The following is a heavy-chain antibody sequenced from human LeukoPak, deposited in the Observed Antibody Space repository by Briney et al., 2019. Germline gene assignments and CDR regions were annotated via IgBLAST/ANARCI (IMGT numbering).Heavy chain of an antibody. CDR3: ARGLGLLPFDY. CDR1: GGSFSGYY. Sequence: SETLSLTCAVYGGSFSGYYWSWIRQPPGKGLEWIGEIYHTGSTNYNPSLKSRVTISVDKSKNQFSLKLSSVTAADTAVYYCARGLGLLPFDYWGQGTLVTVSS. CDR2: IYHTGST. J-gene: IGHJ4*02. D-gene: IGHD2-15*01. V-gene: IGHV4-34*01.